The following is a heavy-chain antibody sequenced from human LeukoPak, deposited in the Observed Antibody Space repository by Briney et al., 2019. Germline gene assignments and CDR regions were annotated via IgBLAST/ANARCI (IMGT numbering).Heavy chain of an antibody. CDR3: ASIYLIVEATTFDY. Sequence: GGSLRLSCEASGFTFSSYYMTWVRQAPGKGLEWVSYISSSSTIYYADSVKGRFTISRDNAKNSLYLQMNSLRAEDTAVYYCASIYLIVEATTFDYWGQGTLVTVSS. CDR1: GFTFSSYY. V-gene: IGHV3-69-1*01. D-gene: IGHD1-26*01. J-gene: IGHJ4*02. CDR2: ISSSSTI.